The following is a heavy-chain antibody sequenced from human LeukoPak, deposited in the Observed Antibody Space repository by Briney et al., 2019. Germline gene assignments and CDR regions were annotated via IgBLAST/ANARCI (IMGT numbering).Heavy chain of an antibody. CDR2: ISSSGSTI. D-gene: IGHD3-9*01. V-gene: IGHV3-11*01. CDR3: ARSTSRGRYFDWPTEFDY. CDR1: GFTFSDYY. Sequence: PGGSLRLSCAASGFTFSDYYMSWIRQAPGKGLEWVSYISSSGSTIYYADSVKGRFTISRDNVKNSLYLQMNSLRAEDTAVYYCARSTSRGRYFDWPTEFDYWGQGTLVTVSS. J-gene: IGHJ4*02.